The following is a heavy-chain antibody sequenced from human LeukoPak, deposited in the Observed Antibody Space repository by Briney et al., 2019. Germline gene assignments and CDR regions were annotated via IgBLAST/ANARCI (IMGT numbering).Heavy chain of an antibody. D-gene: IGHD4-17*01. Sequence: GGSLRLSCVASGFTFSSYAMHWVRQTPGGGLEYVSGTNSKGGSTHYANSVEGRFTISRDNSKNTLYLQMGSLRTEDMAVYYCARAATVTAESAFGSWGQGTLVTVSS. V-gene: IGHV3-64*01. CDR2: TNSKGGST. CDR1: GFTFSSYA. CDR3: ARAATVTAESAFGS. J-gene: IGHJ5*02.